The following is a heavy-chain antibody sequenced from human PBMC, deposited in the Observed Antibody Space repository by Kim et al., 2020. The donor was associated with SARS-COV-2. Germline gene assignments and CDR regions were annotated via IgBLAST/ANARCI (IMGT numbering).Heavy chain of an antibody. J-gene: IGHJ5*02. V-gene: IGHV3-9*01. CDR3: AKDSSGWPGRGWLDP. D-gene: IGHD6-25*01. CDR2: ISWNSGSI. CDR1: GFTFDDYA. Sequence: GGSLRLSCAASGFTFDDYAMYWVRQAPGKGLEWVSGISWNSGSIGYADSVKGRFTISRDNAKNSLYLQMNSLRAEDTALYYCAKDSSGWPGRGWLDPWGQGTLVTVSS.